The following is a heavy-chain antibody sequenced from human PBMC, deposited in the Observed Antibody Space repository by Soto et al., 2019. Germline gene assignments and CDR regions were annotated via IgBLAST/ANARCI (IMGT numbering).Heavy chain of an antibody. CDR3: ARPQSTSWVDAFDI. CDR2: INVGNGNT. V-gene: IGHV1-3*05. D-gene: IGHD2-2*01. CDR1: GYTFTSYA. Sequence: QGQLVQSGAEEMEPGASVKVSCKASGYTFTSYAIHWVRQAPGQRLEWMGWINVGNGNTKYSQKFQGRVTITRDTSASTAYMELSSLRSEDTAVYYCARPQSTSWVDAFDIWGQGTMVTVSS. J-gene: IGHJ3*02.